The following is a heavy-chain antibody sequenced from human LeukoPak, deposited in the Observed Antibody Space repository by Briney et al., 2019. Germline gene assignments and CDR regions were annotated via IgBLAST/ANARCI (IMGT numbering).Heavy chain of an antibody. D-gene: IGHD3-22*01. CDR3: ARDPYDSSGYIDY. V-gene: IGHV3-23*01. CDR1: GFTFSNHA. CDR2: ISADSINT. Sequence: GGSLRLSCAASGFTFSNHAMSWVRQIPGKGLEWVSGISADSINTHYADSVKGRFTISRANSKDTLYLQMNSLRAEDTAVYYCARDPYDSSGYIDYWGQGTLVTVSS. J-gene: IGHJ4*02.